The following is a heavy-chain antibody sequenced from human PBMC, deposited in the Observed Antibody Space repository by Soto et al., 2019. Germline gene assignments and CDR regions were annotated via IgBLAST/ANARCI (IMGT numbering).Heavy chain of an antibody. V-gene: IGHV3-7*01. CDR2: INQDGSER. D-gene: IGHD1-26*01. CDR3: TGGGWSCEGYCSFDF. CDR1: GFSFSAYC. Sequence: EVQLVESGGGLVRPGGSLRLSCAASGFSFSAYCFTWVRQTPGKGLEWVANINQDGSERYYVDSVKGRFTISRDNAGKSLDLQMNNLRAEDTAGYYCTGGGWSCEGYCSFDFWGQGTLVTVSS. J-gene: IGHJ4*02.